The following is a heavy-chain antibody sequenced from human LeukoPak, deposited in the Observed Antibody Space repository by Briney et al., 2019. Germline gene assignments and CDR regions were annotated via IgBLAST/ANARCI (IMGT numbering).Heavy chain of an antibody. D-gene: IGHD3-3*01. CDR3: ARGPTVLRFLEWLLKPLDY. Sequence: ASVKVSCKASGGTFISYAISWVRQAPGQGREWMGGIIPIFGTANYAQKFQGRVTITADESTSTAYMELSSLRSEDTAVYYCARGPTVLRFLEWLLKPLDYWGQGTLVTVSS. V-gene: IGHV1-69*01. CDR1: GGTFISYA. J-gene: IGHJ4*02. CDR2: IIPIFGTA.